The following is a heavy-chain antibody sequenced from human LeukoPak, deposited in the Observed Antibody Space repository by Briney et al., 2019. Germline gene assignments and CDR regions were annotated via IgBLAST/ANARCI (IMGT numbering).Heavy chain of an antibody. Sequence: SETLSLTCTVSGGSISSGGYYWSWIRQHPGKGLEWIGYIYYSGSTYYNPSLKSRVTISVDTSKNQFSPKLSSVTAGDTAVYYCARVITEYQLHYFDYWGQGTLVTVSS. V-gene: IGHV4-31*03. CDR3: ARVITEYQLHYFDY. D-gene: IGHD2-2*01. CDR2: IYYSGST. CDR1: GGSISSGGYY. J-gene: IGHJ4*02.